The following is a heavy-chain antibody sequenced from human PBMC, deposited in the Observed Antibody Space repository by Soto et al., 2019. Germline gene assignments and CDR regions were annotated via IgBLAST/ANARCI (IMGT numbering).Heavy chain of an antibody. Sequence: EVQLVESGGGLVRPGGSLRLSCAASGFPFSYYWMQWGRQAPGKGLVWVSRIHSDGSSTTYADFVKGRFIISRDNARNTVDLQMNSVRVEDTAVYYCARGDRGAFDLWGQGTVVTVSS. CDR2: IHSDGSST. J-gene: IGHJ3*01. V-gene: IGHV3-74*01. CDR1: GFPFSYYW. CDR3: ARGDRGAFDL. D-gene: IGHD1-26*01.